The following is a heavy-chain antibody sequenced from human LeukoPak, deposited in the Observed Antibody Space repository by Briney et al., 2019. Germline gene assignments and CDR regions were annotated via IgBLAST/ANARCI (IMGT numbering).Heavy chain of an antibody. CDR1: GESVSSSSAA. J-gene: IGHJ3*02. Sequence: SQTLSLTCAISGESVSSSSAAWNWIRQSPSRGLEWLGRTHYRSKWFFNYEVSVRSRITINPDTSKNQFSLQLNSVTPEGTAVYFCAREIEAQTTYCAFDIWGQGTMVTVSS. V-gene: IGHV6-1*01. CDR2: THYRSKWFF. CDR3: AREIEAQTTYCAFDI. D-gene: IGHD2-21*01.